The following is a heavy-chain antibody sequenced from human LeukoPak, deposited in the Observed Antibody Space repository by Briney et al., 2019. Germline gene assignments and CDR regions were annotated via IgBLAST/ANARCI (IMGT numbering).Heavy chain of an antibody. D-gene: IGHD6-19*01. CDR2: IKSKTDGGTT. Sequence: GGSLRLSCAASGFTFSSYEMNWVRQAPGKGLEWVGRIKSKTDGGTTDYAAPVKGRFTISRDDSKNTLYLQMNSLKTEDTAVYYCTTVRYSSGWYYYYYMDVWGKGTTVTVSS. CDR3: TTVRYSSGWYYYYYMDV. CDR1: GFTFSSYE. J-gene: IGHJ6*03. V-gene: IGHV3-15*01.